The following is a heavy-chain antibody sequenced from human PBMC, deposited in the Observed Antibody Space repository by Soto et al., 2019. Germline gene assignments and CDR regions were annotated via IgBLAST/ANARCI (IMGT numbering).Heavy chain of an antibody. Sequence: VSCKDSGGTFSSYAISWVRQAPGQGLEWMGGIIPIFGTANYAQKFQGRVTITADESTSTAYMELSSLRSEDTAVYYCAREDQHSSSSRDMDVWGQGTTVTVSS. D-gene: IGHD6-6*01. CDR1: GGTFSSYA. CDR2: IIPIFGTA. V-gene: IGHV1-69*01. CDR3: AREDQHSSSSRDMDV. J-gene: IGHJ6*02.